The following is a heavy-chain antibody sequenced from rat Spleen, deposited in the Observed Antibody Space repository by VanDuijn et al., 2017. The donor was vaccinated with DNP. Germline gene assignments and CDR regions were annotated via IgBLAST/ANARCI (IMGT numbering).Heavy chain of an antibody. Sequence: EVQLVESGGGLVQPGRSLKFSCAASGFTFSDYAMAWVRQAPKKGLEWGATISYDGSSTYYRDSVKGRFTISRDNAKSTLYLQMDSLRSEDTATYYCARHVELHWYFDFWGPGTMVTVSS. CDR1: GFTFSDYA. CDR3: ARHVELHWYFDF. D-gene: IGHD1-10*01. J-gene: IGHJ1*01. CDR2: ISYDGSST. V-gene: IGHV5-17*01.